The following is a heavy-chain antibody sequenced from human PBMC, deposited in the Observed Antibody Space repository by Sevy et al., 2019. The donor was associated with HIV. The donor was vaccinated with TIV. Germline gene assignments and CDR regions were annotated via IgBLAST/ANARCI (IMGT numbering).Heavy chain of an antibody. D-gene: IGHD5-18*01. Sequence: GGSLRLSCAASGFTFSSYAMSWVRQAPGKGLEWVSAISGSGGSTYYADSVKGRFTISRDNSKNTLYLQMNSLRAEDTAVYYCAKSPGAGGTWIQLWLFDYLGQGTLVTVSS. CDR1: GFTFSSYA. CDR2: ISGSGGST. CDR3: AKSPGAGGTWIQLWLFDY. J-gene: IGHJ4*02. V-gene: IGHV3-23*01.